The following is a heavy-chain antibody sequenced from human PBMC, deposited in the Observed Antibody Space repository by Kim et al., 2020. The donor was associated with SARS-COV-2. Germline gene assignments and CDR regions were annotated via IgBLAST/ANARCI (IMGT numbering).Heavy chain of an antibody. CDR1: GGTFSSYA. CDR3: AGGAYQLPTTRPYYYGMDV. J-gene: IGHJ6*02. Sequence: SVKVSCKASGGTFSSYAISWVRQAPGQGLEWMGGIIPIFGTANYAQKFQGRVTITADESTSTAYMELSSLRSEDTAVYYCAGGAYQLPTTRPYYYGMDVWGQGTTVTVSS. V-gene: IGHV1-69*13. D-gene: IGHD2-2*01. CDR2: IIPIFGTA.